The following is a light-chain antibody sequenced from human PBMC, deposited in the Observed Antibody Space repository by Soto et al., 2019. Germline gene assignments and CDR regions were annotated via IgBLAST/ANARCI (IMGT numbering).Light chain of an antibody. J-gene: IGKJ4*01. V-gene: IGKV3-15*01. Sequence: EIVMTQSPATLSVSPGERATLSCRASQSVSSNLAWYQQKPGQAPRLLIYGASTRATGIPARFSGSGSGTGFTLTISSLQSEDFAVYYCQQYNNCPLTFGGGTKVDIK. CDR2: GAS. CDR3: QQYNNCPLT. CDR1: QSVSSN.